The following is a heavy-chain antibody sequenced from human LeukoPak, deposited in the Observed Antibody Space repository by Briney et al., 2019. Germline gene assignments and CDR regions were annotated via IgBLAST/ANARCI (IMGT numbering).Heavy chain of an antibody. V-gene: IGHV3-21*01. CDR1: EFTFSIYS. CDR3: ARRTHCGGDCYSVGAFDI. J-gene: IGHJ3*02. D-gene: IGHD2-21*02. CDR2: ISSSSSYI. Sequence: PGGSLRLSCAASEFTFSIYSMNWVRQAPRKGLEWVSSISSSSSYIYYADSVKGRFTISRDNAKNSLYLQMNSLRAEDTAVYYCARRTHCGGDCYSVGAFDIWGQGTMVTVSS.